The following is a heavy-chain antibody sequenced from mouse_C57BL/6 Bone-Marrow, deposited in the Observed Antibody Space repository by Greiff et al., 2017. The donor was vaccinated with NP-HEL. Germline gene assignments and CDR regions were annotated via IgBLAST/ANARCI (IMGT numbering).Heavy chain of an antibody. CDR2: IDPSASST. D-gene: IGHD1-1*01. J-gene: IGHJ3*01. CDR1: GYTFTSYW. V-gene: IGHV1-50*01. Sequence: QVQLQQPGAELVKPGASVKLSCKASGYTFTSYWMQWVKQRPGQGLEWIGEIDPSASSTNYNQKFKGQATLTVDTSSSTAYMQLSSLTSEYSAVYYCAKDSSYYSTPVAYWGQGTLVTVTA. CDR3: AKDSSYYSTPVAY.